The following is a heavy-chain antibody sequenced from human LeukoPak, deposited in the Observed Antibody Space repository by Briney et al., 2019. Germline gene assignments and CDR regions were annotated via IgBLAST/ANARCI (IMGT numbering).Heavy chain of an antibody. V-gene: IGHV1-2*04. CDR1: GYTFTGYY. D-gene: IGHD2-15*01. J-gene: IGHJ3*02. Sequence: ASVKVSCKASGYTFTGYYMHWVRQAPGQGLEWMGWINPNSGGTIYAQKFQGWVTMTRDTSISTAYMELSRLRSDDTAVYYCARGSIVVVVAANAFDIWGQGTMVTVSS. CDR3: ARGSIVVVVAANAFDI. CDR2: INPNSGGT.